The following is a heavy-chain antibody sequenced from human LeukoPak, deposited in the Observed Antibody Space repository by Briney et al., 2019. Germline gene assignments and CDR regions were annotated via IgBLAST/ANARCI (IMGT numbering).Heavy chain of an antibody. CDR3: ARSPHILTGENFDY. J-gene: IGHJ4*02. D-gene: IGHD3-9*01. V-gene: IGHV1-18*01. Sequence: ASVKVSCKASGYTFTSYGISWVRQAPGQGFEWMGWISAYNGNTNYAQKFQDRVSMTRDTSISTAYMHLSRLRSADTAVYYCARSPHILTGENFDYWGQGTLLTVSS. CDR1: GYTFTSYG. CDR2: ISAYNGNT.